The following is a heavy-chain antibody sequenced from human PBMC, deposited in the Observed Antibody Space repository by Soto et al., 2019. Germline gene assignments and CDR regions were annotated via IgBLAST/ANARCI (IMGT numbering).Heavy chain of an antibody. D-gene: IGHD1-26*01. CDR3: ARLGGSYAVPHFDY. V-gene: IGHV4-59*08. Sequence: ETLSLTCAVPGGSISSCYWSWNRQPPGKGLEWIGYTYYSGTTTNYNPSLKSRVTLSVDTSKNQFSLKLSSVTAADTAVYYCARLGGSYAVPHFDYWGQGTLVTVSS. CDR2: TYYSGTT. J-gene: IGHJ4*02. CDR1: GGSISSCY.